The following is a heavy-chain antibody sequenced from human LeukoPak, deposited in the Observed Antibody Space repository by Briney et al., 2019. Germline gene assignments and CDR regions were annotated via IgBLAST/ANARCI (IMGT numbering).Heavy chain of an antibody. CDR2: ISSSGSYI. CDR3: ARDKGRRDCDY. Sequence: GGSLRLSCAASGFIFSTYSMNWVRQAPGKGLEWVSSISSSGSYIYYADSVKGRFTISRDNAKNSLYLQMNSLRAEDTAIYYCARDKGRRDCDYWGQGTLVTVSS. CDR1: GFIFSTYS. V-gene: IGHV3-21*01. J-gene: IGHJ4*02.